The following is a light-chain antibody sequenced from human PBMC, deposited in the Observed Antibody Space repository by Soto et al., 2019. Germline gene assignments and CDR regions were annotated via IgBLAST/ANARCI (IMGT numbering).Light chain of an antibody. J-gene: IGLJ3*02. CDR2: EVT. Sequence: QSALTQPPSESGSPGQSVTISCTGTSSDVGAYKYVSWYQQYPGKAPKLMIYEVTKRPSGVPDRFSGSKSGNTASLTVSGLQAEDEADYYCTSYVGNDIWVFGGGTQLTLL. V-gene: IGLV2-8*01. CDR3: TSYVGNDIWV. CDR1: SSDVGAYKY.